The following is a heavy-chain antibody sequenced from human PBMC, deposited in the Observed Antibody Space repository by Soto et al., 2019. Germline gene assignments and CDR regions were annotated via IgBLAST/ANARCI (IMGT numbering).Heavy chain of an antibody. V-gene: IGHV1-46*01. D-gene: IGHD3-10*01. CDR3: AIDYGTGVELDV. J-gene: IGHJ6*02. CDR1: GYTFSGYY. Sequence: ALVKVSCKPSGYTFSGYYVHGERQAPGQGLERMGVFKPIGGASTSYAQRIQGRVTVTRDTSTSTVYMEFGSLRVDDPAVYCCAIDYGTGVELDVWGHGTRVTV. CDR2: FKPIGGAST.